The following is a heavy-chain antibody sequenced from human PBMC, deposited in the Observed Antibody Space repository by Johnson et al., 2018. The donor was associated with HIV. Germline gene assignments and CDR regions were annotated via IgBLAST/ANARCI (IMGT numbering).Heavy chain of an antibody. V-gene: IGHV3-30*02. CDR1: GFTFSSYG. J-gene: IGHJ3*02. Sequence: QVQLVESGGGVVQPGGSLRLSCAASGFTFSSYGMHWVRQAPGKGLEWVAFIRYDGSNKYYADPVKGRFTISRDNSKNTWYLQMNSLKTEDTAVYYCTTDLGYYDSSGDAFDIWGQGTMVTVSS. CDR3: TTDLGYYDSSGDAFDI. CDR2: IRYDGSNK. D-gene: IGHD3-22*01.